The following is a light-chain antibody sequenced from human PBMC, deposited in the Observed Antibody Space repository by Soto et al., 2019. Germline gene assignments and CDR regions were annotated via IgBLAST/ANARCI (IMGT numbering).Light chain of an antibody. CDR2: EVS. CDR1: SSDVGGYNY. J-gene: IGLJ1*01. V-gene: IGLV2-14*01. CDR3: SSYTSSSTRV. Sequence: QSALTQPASVSGSAGQSITISCTGTSSDVGGYNYVSWYQQHPGKAPKLMIYEVSSRPSGVSNRFSGSKSGNTASLTISGLQAEDETDYYCSSYTSSSTRVFGTGTKLTV.